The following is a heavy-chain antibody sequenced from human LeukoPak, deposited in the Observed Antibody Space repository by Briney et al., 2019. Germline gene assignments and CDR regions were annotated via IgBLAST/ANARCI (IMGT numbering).Heavy chain of an antibody. D-gene: IGHD1-26*01. Sequence: GGSLRLSCSASGFTFSSYAMHWVRQAPGKGLEFVSPISSDGGSTYYVDSVKGRFTISRDNSKNTLYLQMSSLRAEDTAVYYCVRGSGNYYLDYWGQGTLVTVPS. V-gene: IGHV3-64D*06. CDR1: GFTFSSYA. CDR2: ISSDGGST. J-gene: IGHJ4*02. CDR3: VRGSGNYYLDY.